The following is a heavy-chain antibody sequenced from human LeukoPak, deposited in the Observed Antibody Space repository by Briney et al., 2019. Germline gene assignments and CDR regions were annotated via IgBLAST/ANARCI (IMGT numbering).Heavy chain of an antibody. CDR3: AREPYGDYFDY. V-gene: IGHV3-7*01. CDR1: GFTFSSFW. J-gene: IGHJ4*02. Sequence: GGSLRLSCAASGFTFSSFWMSWVRQAPGKGLEWVANIKQDGSGKYYVNSVKGRLTISRDNAKNSLYLQMNSLRAEDTAVYYCAREPYGDYFDYWGQGTLATVSS. CDR2: IKQDGSGK. D-gene: IGHD4-17*01.